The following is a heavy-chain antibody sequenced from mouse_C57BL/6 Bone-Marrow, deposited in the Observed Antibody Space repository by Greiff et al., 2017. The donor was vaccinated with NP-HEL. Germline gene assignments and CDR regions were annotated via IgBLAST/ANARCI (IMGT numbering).Heavy chain of an antibody. D-gene: IGHD1-1*01. CDR2: IHPNSGST. CDR3: ASYYGSSYGFDY. J-gene: IGHJ2*01. V-gene: IGHV1-64*01. Sequence: QVQLQQPGAELVKPGASVKLSCKASGYTFTSSWMHWVQQRPGPGLEWIGMIHPNSGSTNYNEKFKSKATLTVDKSSSTAYMQRSSLTSEDSAVYYCASYYGSSYGFDYWGQGTTLTVSS. CDR1: GYTFTSSW.